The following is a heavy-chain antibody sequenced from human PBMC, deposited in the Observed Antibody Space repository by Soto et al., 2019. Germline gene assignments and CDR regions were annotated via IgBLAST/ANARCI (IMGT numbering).Heavy chain of an antibody. CDR2: ISAYNGNT. Sequence: ASVKVCCKASGYTFTSYGISWVRQAPGQGLEWMGWISAYNGNTNYAQKLQGRVTMTTDTSTSTAYMELRSLRSDDTAVYYCAREVVGDFWSGYYYYSWFDPWGQGTLVTVSS. V-gene: IGHV1-18*01. CDR3: AREVVGDFWSGYYYYSWFDP. D-gene: IGHD3-3*01. J-gene: IGHJ5*02. CDR1: GYTFTSYG.